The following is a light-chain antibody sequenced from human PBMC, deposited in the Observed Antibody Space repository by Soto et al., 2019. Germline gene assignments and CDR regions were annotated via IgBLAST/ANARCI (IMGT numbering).Light chain of an antibody. CDR1: QSVRSNY. V-gene: IGKV3-20*01. CDR2: DAS. J-gene: IGKJ4*01. Sequence: EIVLMQPPDTLSLSPGERATLSCRARQSVRSNYLAWYQQKPGQAPRFLIYDASSRATGIPDRFSGSGSGTDFTLTICRLEPEDFAVYYCQQYGSSPLTFGGGTKVDIK. CDR3: QQYGSSPLT.